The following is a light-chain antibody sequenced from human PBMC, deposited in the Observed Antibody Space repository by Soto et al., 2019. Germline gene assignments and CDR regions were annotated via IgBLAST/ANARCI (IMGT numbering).Light chain of an antibody. CDR3: QQYNNWPPPWT. CDR2: DAS. Sequence: EIVLTQSPATLSLSPGERATLSCRASHSVSSYLAWYQQKPGQAPGLLIYDASARATGIPARFSGSGSGTEFTLTISSLQSEDFAVYYCQQYNNWPPPWTFGQGTKVDI. J-gene: IGKJ1*01. V-gene: IGKV3-15*01. CDR1: HSVSSY.